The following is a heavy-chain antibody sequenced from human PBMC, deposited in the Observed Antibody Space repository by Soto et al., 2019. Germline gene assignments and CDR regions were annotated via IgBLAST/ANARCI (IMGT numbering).Heavy chain of an antibody. J-gene: IGHJ4*02. Sequence: LRLSCSASGFTFSSYWMSWVRQAPGKGLEWVANIKQDGSEKYYVDSVKGRFTISRDNAKNSLYLQMNSLRAEDTAMYYCARDYLQWLVDYWGQGTLVTVSS. CDR1: GFTFSSYW. CDR3: ARDYLQWLVDY. CDR2: IKQDGSEK. D-gene: IGHD6-19*01. V-gene: IGHV3-7*03.